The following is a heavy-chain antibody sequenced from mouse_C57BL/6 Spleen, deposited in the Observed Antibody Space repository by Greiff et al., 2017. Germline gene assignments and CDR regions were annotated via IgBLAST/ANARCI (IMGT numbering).Heavy chain of an antibody. CDR2: IYPRSGNT. V-gene: IGHV1-81*01. J-gene: IGHJ1*03. CDR3: ARCGAVVATSRYFGV. Sequence: QVQLQQSGAELVRPGASVKLSCKASGYTFTSYGISWVKQRTGQGLEWIGEIYPRSGNTYYNEKFKSKATRTADKSSSTSYMELRSLTSEDSADYFGARCGAVVATSRYFGVWGTGTTVTVSS. D-gene: IGHD1-1*01. CDR1: GYTFTSYG.